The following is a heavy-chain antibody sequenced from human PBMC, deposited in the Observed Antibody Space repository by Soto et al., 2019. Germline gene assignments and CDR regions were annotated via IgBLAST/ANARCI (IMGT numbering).Heavy chain of an antibody. CDR3: ARDGEIVGATVAYFDY. Sequence: ASVKVSCKASGYTFTSYGISWVRQAPGQGLEWMGWISAYNGNTNYAQKLQGRVTMTTDTSTSTAYMGLRSLRSDDTAVYYCARDGEIVGATVAYFDYWGQGTLVTVSS. J-gene: IGHJ4*02. CDR1: GYTFTSYG. CDR2: ISAYNGNT. V-gene: IGHV1-18*01. D-gene: IGHD1-26*01.